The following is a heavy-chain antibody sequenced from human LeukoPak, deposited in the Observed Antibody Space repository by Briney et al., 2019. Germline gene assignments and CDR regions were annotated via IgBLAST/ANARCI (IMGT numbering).Heavy chain of an antibody. CDR1: GFTFSSYA. D-gene: IGHD5-18*01. Sequence: GGSLRLSCAASGFTFSSYAMSWVRQAPGKGLEWVSAISGSGGSTYYADSVKGRFTISRDNSKNTLYLQMNSLRAEDTAVYYCARDLPSVDTAYYDAFDIWGQGTMVTVSS. CDR3: ARDLPSVDTAYYDAFDI. CDR2: ISGSGGST. V-gene: IGHV3-23*01. J-gene: IGHJ3*02.